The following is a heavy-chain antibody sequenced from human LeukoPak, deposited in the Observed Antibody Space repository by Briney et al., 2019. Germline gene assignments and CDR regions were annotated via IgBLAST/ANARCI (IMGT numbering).Heavy chain of an antibody. Sequence: SETLSLTCTVSGGSISNLYWSWIRQPAGKGLEWIGRIHTGGSANYNPSLKSRVTMSVDTSKNQFSLKLSSVTAADTAVYYCARGTRYGDYVNYFDYWGQGTLVTVSS. CDR3: ARGTRYGDYVNYFDY. D-gene: IGHD4-17*01. CDR1: GGSISNLY. J-gene: IGHJ4*02. V-gene: IGHV4-4*07. CDR2: IHTGGSA.